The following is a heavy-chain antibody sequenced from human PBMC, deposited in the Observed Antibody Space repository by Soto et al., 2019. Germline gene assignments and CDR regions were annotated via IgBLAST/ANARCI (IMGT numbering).Heavy chain of an antibody. CDR2: VSWNSAKM. Sequence: PGGSLRLSCAASGFSFDDYAMHWVRQPPGKGLEWVSSVSWNSAKMAYAGSVKGRFTISRDNAKNSLYLQMNSLRAEDTALYYCAKDLLDSSKFDYILFTGGMDVWGQGTTVTVSS. CDR3: AKDLLDSSKFDYILFTGGMDV. V-gene: IGHV3-9*01. D-gene: IGHD3-22*01. J-gene: IGHJ6*02. CDR1: GFSFDDYA.